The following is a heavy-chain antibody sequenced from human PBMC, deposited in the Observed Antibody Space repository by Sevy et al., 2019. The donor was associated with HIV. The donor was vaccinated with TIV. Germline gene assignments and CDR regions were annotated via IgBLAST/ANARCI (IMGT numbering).Heavy chain of an antibody. V-gene: IGHV3-53*01. CDR3: AREDIVLGEDNYYGIDV. CDR1: GFSVSSNY. J-gene: IGHJ6*02. Sequence: GGSLRLSCAASGFSVSSNYMSWFRQAPGKGPGGVSVIHRGGKISYADSVQGRFTISRDNSKNTLYLQMNSLRAEDTAVYYCAREDIVLGEDNYYGIDVWGQGTTVTVSS. CDR2: IHRGGKI. D-gene: IGHD2-15*01.